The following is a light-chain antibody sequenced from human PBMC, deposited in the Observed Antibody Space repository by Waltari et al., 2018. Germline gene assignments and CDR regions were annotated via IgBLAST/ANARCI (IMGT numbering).Light chain of an antibody. CDR2: EVR. CDR3: SSYISSSTLEL. Sequence: QSALTHPAPVSCPPGQAPTIPSTAPRGDVGTYHYVSWYQQHPGKAPKLMIFEVRNRPSGVSNRFSGSKSGNTASLTISGLQAEDEADYYCSSYISSSTLELFGGGTSLTVL. J-gene: IGLJ2*01. CDR1: RGDVGTYHY. V-gene: IGLV2-14*03.